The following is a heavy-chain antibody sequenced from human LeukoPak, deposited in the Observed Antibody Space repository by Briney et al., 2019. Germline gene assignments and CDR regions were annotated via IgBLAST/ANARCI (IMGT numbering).Heavy chain of an antibody. V-gene: IGHV3-53*01. Sequence: GGSLRLSCAVSGFTVSSNYMSWVRQAPGKGLEWVSVFYSGGSRYYADSVKGRLTISRDNSKNTLYFQMNSLRAEDTAVYYCARGTFYGGNSPFAFDIWGQGTMVTVSS. CDR1: GFTVSSNY. CDR3: ARGTFYGGNSPFAFDI. CDR2: FYSGGSR. D-gene: IGHD4-23*01. J-gene: IGHJ3*02.